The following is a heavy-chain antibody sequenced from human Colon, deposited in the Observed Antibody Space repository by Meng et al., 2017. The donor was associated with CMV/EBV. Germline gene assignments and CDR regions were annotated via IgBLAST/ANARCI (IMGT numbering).Heavy chain of an antibody. V-gene: IGHV1-69*02. CDR1: GGTFGSYT. Sequence: KASGGTFGSYTLSWVRQAPGQGLEWMGRIIPILEITTYAQKFQARVTITADKSTGTAHMELSSLKSEDTAIYYCATAGYHYKYGLDVWGQGTTVTVSS. CDR2: IIPILEIT. D-gene: IGHD3-16*01. CDR3: ATAGYHYKYGLDV. J-gene: IGHJ6*02.